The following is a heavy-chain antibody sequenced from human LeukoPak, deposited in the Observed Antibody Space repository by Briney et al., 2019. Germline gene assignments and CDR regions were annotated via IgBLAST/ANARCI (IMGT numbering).Heavy chain of an antibody. CDR2: INWSGGST. J-gene: IGHJ4*02. CDR1: GFTFDDYG. Sequence: GGSLRLSCAASGFTFDDYGMSWVRQAPGTGLEWVSGINWSGGSTGYADSVKGRFTISRDNAKNSLYLQMNSLRAEDTALYYCATLYDFWSAYYPNWGQGTLVTVSS. D-gene: IGHD3-3*01. CDR3: ATLYDFWSAYYPN. V-gene: IGHV3-20*04.